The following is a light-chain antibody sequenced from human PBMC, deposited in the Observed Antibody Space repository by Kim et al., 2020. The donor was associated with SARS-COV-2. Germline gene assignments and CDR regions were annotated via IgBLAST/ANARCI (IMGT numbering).Light chain of an antibody. CDR2: YDD. J-gene: IGLJ3*02. Sequence: QSALTQPPSVSAAPGQRVTISCSGSSSNFGKNFVNWYQHLPGKAPRLLLYYDDLLSSGVSDRFSGSKSGTSASLAISGLQSEDEADYYCAAWDDSLSGWVFGGGTQLTVL. CDR1: SSNFGKNF. V-gene: IGLV1-36*01. CDR3: AAWDDSLSGWV.